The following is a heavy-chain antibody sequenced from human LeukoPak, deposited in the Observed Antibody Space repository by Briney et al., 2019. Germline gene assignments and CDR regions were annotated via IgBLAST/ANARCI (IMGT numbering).Heavy chain of an antibody. J-gene: IGHJ4*02. CDR1: GGSISSYH. CDR3: ARWFGRFLDH. CDR2: VYHSGST. Sequence: SETPSLTCTASGGSISSYHWSWIRQPPGKGLEWIGYVYHSGSTNYNPSLKGRVTMSVDTSQNQFSLKVSSVTPEDTAVYYCARWFGRFLDHWGQGTLVTVSS. D-gene: IGHD3-10*01. V-gene: IGHV4-59*01.